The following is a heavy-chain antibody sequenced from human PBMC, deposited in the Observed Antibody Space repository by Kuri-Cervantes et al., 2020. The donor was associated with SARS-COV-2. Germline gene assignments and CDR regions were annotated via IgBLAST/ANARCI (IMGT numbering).Heavy chain of an antibody. CDR2: IYTSGST. Sequence: SETLSLTCTVSGGSISSGSYYWSWIRQPAGKGLEWIGRIYTSGSTNYNPSLKSRVTMSVDTSKNQFSLKLSSVTAADTAVYYCARVREFYEIDYWGQGTLVTVSS. V-gene: IGHV4-61*02. CDR1: GGSISSGSYY. CDR3: ARVREFYEIDY. J-gene: IGHJ4*02. D-gene: IGHD2/OR15-2a*01.